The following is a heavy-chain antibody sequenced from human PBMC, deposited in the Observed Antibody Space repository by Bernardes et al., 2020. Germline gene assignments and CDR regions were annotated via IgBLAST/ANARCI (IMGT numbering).Heavy chain of an antibody. V-gene: IGHV1-2*02. CDR1: GYTFTGYY. CDR2: INPNSGGT. D-gene: IGHD2-2*01. CDR3: ARNVVPAAIARPTFDYYYGMDV. Sequence: ASVKVSCKASGYTFTGYYMHWVRQAPGQGLEWMGWINPNSGGTNYAQKFQGRVTMTRDTSISTAYMELSRLRSDDTAVYYCARNVVPAAIARPTFDYYYGMDVWGQGTTVTVSS. J-gene: IGHJ6*02.